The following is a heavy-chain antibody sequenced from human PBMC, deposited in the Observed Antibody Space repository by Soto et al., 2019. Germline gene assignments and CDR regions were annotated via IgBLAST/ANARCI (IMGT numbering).Heavy chain of an antibody. CDR3: ARALRLHGGRSFDY. CDR2: IYHSGST. Sequence: PSETLSLTCAVSGGSISSSNWWSWVRQPPGKGLEWIGEIYHSGSTNYNPSLKSRVTISVDKSKNQFSLKLSSVTAADTAVYYCARALRLHGGRSFDYWGQGTLVTVSS. V-gene: IGHV4-4*02. D-gene: IGHD6-25*01. CDR1: GGSISSSNW. J-gene: IGHJ4*02.